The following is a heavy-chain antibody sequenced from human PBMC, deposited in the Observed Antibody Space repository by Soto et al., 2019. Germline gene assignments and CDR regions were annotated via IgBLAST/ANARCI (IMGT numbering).Heavy chain of an antibody. CDR1: GFTFSSYG. D-gene: IGHD4-17*01. CDR3: ERDYYGDYVGWFDP. J-gene: IGHJ5*02. CDR2: IWYDGSNK. Sequence: QVQLVESGGGVVQPGRSLRLSCAASGFTFSSYGMHWVRQAPGKGLEWVAVIWYDGSNKYYADSVKGRFTISRDNSKNTLYLQMNSLGAEDTAVYYCERDYYGDYVGWFDPWGQGTPVTVSS. V-gene: IGHV3-33*01.